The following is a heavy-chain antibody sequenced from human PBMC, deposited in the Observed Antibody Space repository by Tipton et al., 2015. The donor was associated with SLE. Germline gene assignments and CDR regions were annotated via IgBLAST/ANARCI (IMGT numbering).Heavy chain of an antibody. D-gene: IGHD4-23*01. CDR3: ARDPDYGGTFDY. CDR1: GGSFSDYY. V-gene: IGHV4-59*01. Sequence: LRLSCAVYGGSFSDYYWSWIRQPPGKGLEWIGYIYYSGSTNYNPSLKSRVTISVDTSKNQFSLKLSSVTAADTAVYYCARDPDYGGTFDYWGQGTLVTVSS. CDR2: IYYSGST. J-gene: IGHJ4*02.